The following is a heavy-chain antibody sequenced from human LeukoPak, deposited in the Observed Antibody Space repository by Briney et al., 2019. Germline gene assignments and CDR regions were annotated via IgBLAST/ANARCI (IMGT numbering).Heavy chain of an antibody. Sequence: PSETLSLTCRVSGGSISSDYWGWIRQPPGKGLEWIGCLYDIGSTNYNPSLRSRVNISADTSKNQLSLKMTSVTVADTAVYYCARGNYYGRSGYNDAFDIWGRGTMVTVSS. CDR1: GGSISSDY. CDR2: LYDIGST. D-gene: IGHD3-22*01. CDR3: ARGNYYGRSGYNDAFDI. J-gene: IGHJ3*02. V-gene: IGHV4-59*01.